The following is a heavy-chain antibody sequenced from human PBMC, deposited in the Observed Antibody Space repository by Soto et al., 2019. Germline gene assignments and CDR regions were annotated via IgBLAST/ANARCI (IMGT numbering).Heavy chain of an antibody. CDR2: IYPGDSDT. Sequence: PGESLKISCKGSGYSFTSYWIGWVRQMPGKGLEWMGIIYPGDSDTRYSPSFQGQVTISADKSISTAYLQWSSLKASDTAMYYCARQVCSGGSCHAFDYWGQGTLVTVSS. V-gene: IGHV5-51*01. CDR1: GYSFTSYW. D-gene: IGHD2-15*01. CDR3: ARQVCSGGSCHAFDY. J-gene: IGHJ4*02.